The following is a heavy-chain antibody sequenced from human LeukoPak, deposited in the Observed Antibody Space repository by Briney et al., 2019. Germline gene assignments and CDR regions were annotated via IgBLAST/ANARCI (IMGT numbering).Heavy chain of an antibody. V-gene: IGHV3-30-3*01. J-gene: IGHJ4*02. CDR3: ARGLRAGYSGYDCLDY. CDR2: ISSDGSNI. Sequence: GGSLRLSCEASGFTFSTYAMHWVRQAPGKGLEWVAVISSDGSNIFYADSVKGRFTISRDNSKKTLFLQMNSLRAEDTALFYCARGLRAGYSGYDCLDYWGQGTLVTVSS. CDR1: GFTFSTYA. D-gene: IGHD5-12*01.